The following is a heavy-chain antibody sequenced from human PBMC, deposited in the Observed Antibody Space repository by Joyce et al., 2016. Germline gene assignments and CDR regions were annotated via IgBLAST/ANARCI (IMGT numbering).Heavy chain of an antibody. J-gene: IGHJ6*02. CDR1: GFNFHSSA. V-gene: IGHV3-23*01. CDR3: AKSSASFILAYFNMDV. Sequence: EVQLLESGGGLAEPGGSLRLFCVGTGFNFHSSAIEWVRQGPGKGREWVGSSGGNGGTSIYADFAKGRFAVSRDNDGSTLYLQMSNLRAGDTAVYYCAKSSASFILAYFNMDVWGQGARITVSS. D-gene: IGHD3-9*01. CDR2: SGGNGGTS.